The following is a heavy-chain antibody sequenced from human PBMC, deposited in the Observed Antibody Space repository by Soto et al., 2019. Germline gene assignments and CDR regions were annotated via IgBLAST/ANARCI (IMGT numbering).Heavy chain of an antibody. J-gene: IGHJ4*02. D-gene: IGHD3-22*01. CDR1: GGSFSGYY. CDR3: ARGVGYYDSSGYYPPLDY. CDR2: INHSGST. Sequence: PSETLSLTCAVYGGSFSGYYWSWIRQPPGKGLEWIGEINHSGSTNYNPSLKSRVTISVDTSKNQFSLKLSSVTAADTAVYYCARGVGYYDSSGYYPPLDYWGQGTLVTVSS. V-gene: IGHV4-34*01.